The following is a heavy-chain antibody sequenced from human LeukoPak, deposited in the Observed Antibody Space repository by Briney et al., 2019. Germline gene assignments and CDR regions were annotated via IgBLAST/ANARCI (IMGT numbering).Heavy chain of an antibody. CDR3: ARGRRWLRRDYYYGMDV. Sequence: ASVKVSCKVPGYTLTELSMHWVRQATGQGLEWMGWMNPNSGNTGYAQKFQGRVTMTRNTSISTAYMELSSLRSEDTAVYYCARGRRWLRRDYYYGMDVWGQGTTVTVSS. V-gene: IGHV1-8*01. J-gene: IGHJ6*02. CDR2: MNPNSGNT. D-gene: IGHD4-23*01. CDR1: GYTLTELS.